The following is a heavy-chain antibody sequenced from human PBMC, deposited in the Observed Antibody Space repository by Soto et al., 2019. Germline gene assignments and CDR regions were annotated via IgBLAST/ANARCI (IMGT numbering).Heavy chain of an antibody. D-gene: IGHD3-3*01. Sequence: EVHLVESGGGLVQPGGSLRLSCAASGFTFRYYWLHWVRQVPGRGPVWVSGINNDGSDTFYADFVEGRFTISRDNAKNKVYLQMDSLRDEDTDVYYRGSLFAFWGQGTLVTVPS. V-gene: IGHV3-74*01. J-gene: IGHJ4*02. CDR2: INNDGSDT. CDR3: GSLFAF. CDR1: GFTFRYYW.